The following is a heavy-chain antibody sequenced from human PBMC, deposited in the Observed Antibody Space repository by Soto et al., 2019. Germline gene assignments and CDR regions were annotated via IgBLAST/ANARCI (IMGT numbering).Heavy chain of an antibody. CDR1: GGSISSSIYY. D-gene: IGHD3-9*01. CDR3: ASGYDILTGYPRGDYYGMDV. Sequence: SETLSLSCTVSGGSISSSIYYWGWIRQPPGKGLEWIGSIYYSGSTYYNPSLKSRVTISVDTSKNQFSPKLSSVTAADTAVYYCASGYDILTGYPRGDYYGMDVWGQGTTVTVSS. V-gene: IGHV4-39*01. J-gene: IGHJ6*02. CDR2: IYYSGST.